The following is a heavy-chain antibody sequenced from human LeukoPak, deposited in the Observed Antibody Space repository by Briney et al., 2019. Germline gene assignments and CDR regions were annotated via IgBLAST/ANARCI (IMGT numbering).Heavy chain of an antibody. Sequence: GASVKVSCKASGYTFTGYYMHWVRQAPGQGLEWMGWINPNSGGTNYAQKFQGRVTMTRDTSISTAYMELSRLRSDDTAVYYCARLTTDYDFWSGHYYYMDVWGKGTTVTVSS. CDR3: ARLTTDYDFWSGHYYYMDV. V-gene: IGHV1-2*02. CDR1: GYTFTGYY. D-gene: IGHD3-3*01. J-gene: IGHJ6*03. CDR2: INPNSGGT.